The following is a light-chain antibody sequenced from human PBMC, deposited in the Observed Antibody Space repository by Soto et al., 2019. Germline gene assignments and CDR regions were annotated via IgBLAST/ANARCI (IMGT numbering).Light chain of an antibody. CDR1: QTISSW. CDR2: HDS. V-gene: IGKV1-5*01. Sequence: DMQMTQSPSTLYGSVGDTVTRTCRASQTISSWLAWYQQKPGKSPKLLIYHDSSLESGLPSRLSGSGSGTEFTLTISSLQPDDVGTYYCQQYHDYWTFGQGTQVEIK. J-gene: IGKJ1*01. CDR3: QQYHDYWT.